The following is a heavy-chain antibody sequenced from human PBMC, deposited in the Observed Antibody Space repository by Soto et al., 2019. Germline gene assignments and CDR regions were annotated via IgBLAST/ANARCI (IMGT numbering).Heavy chain of an antibody. V-gene: IGHV1-58*01. CDR3: AAPKWTYYYHGMDV. Sequence: SVKVSCKASGFTFTSSAVQWVRQARGQRLEWIGWIVVGSGNTNYAQKFQERVTITRDMSTSTAYMELSSLRSEDTAVYYCAAPKWTYYYHGMDVWGQGTTVTVSS. CDR1: GFTFTSSA. CDR2: IVVGSGNT. D-gene: IGHD2-8*01. J-gene: IGHJ6*02.